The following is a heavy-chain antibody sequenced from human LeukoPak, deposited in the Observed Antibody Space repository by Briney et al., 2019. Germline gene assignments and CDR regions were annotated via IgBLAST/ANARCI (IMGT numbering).Heavy chain of an antibody. D-gene: IGHD5-12*01. CDR3: ARTGRGGYDSRYYYYYMDV. V-gene: IGHV1-8*01. CDR2: MNPNSGNT. CDR1: GHTFTSYD. Sequence: ASVKVSCKASGHTFTSYDTNWVRQATGQGLEWMGWMNPNSGNTGYAQKFQGRVTMTRNTSISTAYMELSSLRSEDTAVYYCARTGRGGYDSRYYYYYMDVWGKGTTVTISS. J-gene: IGHJ6*03.